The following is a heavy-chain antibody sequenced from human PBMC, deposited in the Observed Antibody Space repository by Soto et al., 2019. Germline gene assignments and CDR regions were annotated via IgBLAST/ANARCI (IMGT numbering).Heavy chain of an antibody. CDR1: EFTFSSNG. V-gene: IGHV3-30*18. CDR3: VKSAIMTAVLKHYYGMDL. Sequence: GGSLRLSCAASEFTFSSNGMQWVRQAAGKGLEWVAGISGDGSKRYYADSLKGRFTISRDNSKNMLHLQMNNLRPEDTAVYYCVKSAIMTAVLKHYYGMDLWGPGPTVTVSS. CDR2: ISGDGSKR. D-gene: IGHD2-2*01. J-gene: IGHJ6*02.